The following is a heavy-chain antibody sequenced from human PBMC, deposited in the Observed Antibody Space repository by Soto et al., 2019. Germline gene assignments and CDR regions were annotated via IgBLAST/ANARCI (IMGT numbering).Heavy chain of an antibody. J-gene: IGHJ3*02. CDR1: GYTLTELS. CDR3: AIRAAAGSDAFDI. V-gene: IGHV1-24*01. CDR2: FDPEDGET. Sequence: GAPVKVSCKVSGYTLTELSMHWVRQAPGKGLEWMGGFDPEDGETIYAQKFQGRVTMTEDTSTDTAHMELSRLRSEDTAVYYCAIRAAAGSDAFDIWGQGTMVIVSS. D-gene: IGHD6-13*01.